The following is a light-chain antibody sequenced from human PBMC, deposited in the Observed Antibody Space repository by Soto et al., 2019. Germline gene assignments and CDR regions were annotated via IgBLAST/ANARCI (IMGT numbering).Light chain of an antibody. V-gene: IGKV1-13*02. CDR1: QGIRSA. J-gene: IGKJ3*01. CDR2: EAS. CDR3: QQCRYSST. Sequence: AIQLTQSPSSLSASVGDRVTITCRASQGIRSALAWYQQKPGKAPKLLIYEASNLESGVPSRFSGSGSGTEFTLTISSLQPEDFATYYCQQCRYSSTFGPGTTVDFK.